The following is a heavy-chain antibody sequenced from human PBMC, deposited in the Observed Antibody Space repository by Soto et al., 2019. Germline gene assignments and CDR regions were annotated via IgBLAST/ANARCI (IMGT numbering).Heavy chain of an antibody. CDR2: ISWNSGSI. CDR3: AKDIGYCSSTSCHAPRGAFDI. J-gene: IGHJ3*02. CDR1: GFTFDDYA. V-gene: IGHV3-9*01. D-gene: IGHD2-2*01. Sequence: GGSLRLSCAASGFTFDDYAMHWVRQAPGKGLEWVSGISWNSGSIGYADSVKGRFTISRDNAKNSLYLQMNSLRAEDTALYYCAKDIGYCSSTSCHAPRGAFDIWGQGTMVTVSS.